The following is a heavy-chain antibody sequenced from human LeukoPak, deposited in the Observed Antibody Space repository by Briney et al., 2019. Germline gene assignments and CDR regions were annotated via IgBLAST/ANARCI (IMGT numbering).Heavy chain of an antibody. J-gene: IGHJ4*02. CDR1: GYTFTSYG. D-gene: IGHD3-3*01. CDR3: ARDYSAASNFWSGYRRPYFDY. Sequence: AAVKVSCKASGYTFTSYGISWLRQAPGQGLEWMGWISAYNGNTNYAQKLQGRVTMTTDTSPSTAYMELRSLRSDDTAVYYCARDYSAASNFWSGYRRPYFDYWGQGTLVTVSS. CDR2: ISAYNGNT. V-gene: IGHV1-18*01.